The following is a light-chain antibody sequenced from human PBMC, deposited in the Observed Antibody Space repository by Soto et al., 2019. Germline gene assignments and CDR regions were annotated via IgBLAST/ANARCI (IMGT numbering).Light chain of an antibody. J-gene: IGLJ2*01. CDR1: TSDVGGYNY. Sequence: QSALTQTASVSGSPGQSITISCTGTTSDVGGYNYVSRYQQHPGEAPKLIIYEVINRPSGISNRFSGSKSGNTASLTISGLQAEDEADYYCSSYSRTSTLVLFGGGIKLTVL. CDR3: SSYSRTSTLVL. CDR2: EVI. V-gene: IGLV2-14*01.